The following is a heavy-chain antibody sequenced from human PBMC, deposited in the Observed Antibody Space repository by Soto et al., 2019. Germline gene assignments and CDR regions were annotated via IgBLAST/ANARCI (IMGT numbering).Heavy chain of an antibody. CDR1: GFNFDNSY. CDR2: LYSGGKS. CDR3: PKNNVAPAFAGFEY. V-gene: IGHV3-53*01. J-gene: IGHJ4*02. Sequence: GGSLRLSCAASGFNFDNSYMSWVRQAPGKGLEWVAILYSGGKSYYAESVRGRFTITRDLSRNTLDLQMKRLTADDTAVYYCPKNNVAPAFAGFEYWGQGTLVTVSS. D-gene: IGHD2-2*01.